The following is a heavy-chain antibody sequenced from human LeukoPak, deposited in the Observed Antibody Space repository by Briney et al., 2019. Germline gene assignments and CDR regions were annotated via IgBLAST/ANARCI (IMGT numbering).Heavy chain of an antibody. Sequence: PGGSLRLSCAASGFXFRSSWIHWVRQPPGKGLEWVSRIYSDWSSTTYADSVKGRFTISRDNAKNTLYLQMNSLRAEDTAVYYCAREGQGGSFDYWGQGTLVTVSS. CDR3: AREGQGGSFDY. CDR1: GFXFRSSW. CDR2: IYSDWSST. D-gene: IGHD1-26*01. J-gene: IGHJ4*02. V-gene: IGHV3-74*01.